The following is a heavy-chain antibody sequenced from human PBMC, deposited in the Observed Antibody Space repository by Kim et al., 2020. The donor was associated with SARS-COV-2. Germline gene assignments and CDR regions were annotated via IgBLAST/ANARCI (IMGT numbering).Heavy chain of an antibody. CDR3: AKSLAYCGGDCSYYYGMDV. D-gene: IGHD2-21*01. CDR1: GFTFSSYA. Sequence: WGSLRLSCAASGFTFSSYAMSWVRQAPGKGLEWVSAISGSGGSTYYADSVKGRFTISRDNSKNTLYLQMNSLRAEDTAVYYCAKSLAYCGGDCSYYYGMDVWGQGTTVTVSS. V-gene: IGHV3-23*01. CDR2: ISGSGGST. J-gene: IGHJ6*02.